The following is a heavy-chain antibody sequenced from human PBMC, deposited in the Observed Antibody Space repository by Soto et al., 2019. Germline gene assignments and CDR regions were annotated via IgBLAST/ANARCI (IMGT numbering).Heavy chain of an antibody. CDR1: GGTFSSYA. D-gene: IGHD1-26*01. CDR3: ASSIVGATGDAFDI. Sequence: QVPLVQSGAEVKKPGSSVKVSCKASGGTFSSYAISWVRQAPGQGLEWMGGIIPIFGTANYAQKFQGRVTITADESTSTAYMELSSLRSEDTAVYYCASSIVGATGDAFDIWGQGTMVTVSS. J-gene: IGHJ3*02. V-gene: IGHV1-69*01. CDR2: IIPIFGTA.